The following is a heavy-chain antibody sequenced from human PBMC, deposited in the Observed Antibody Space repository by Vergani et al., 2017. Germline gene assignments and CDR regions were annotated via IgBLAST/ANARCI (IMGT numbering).Heavy chain of an antibody. CDR1: GYTFTSYA. CDR2: INAGNGNT. Sequence: QVQLVQSGAEVKKPGASVKVSCKASGYTFTSYAMHWVRQAPGQRLEWMGWINAGNGNTKYSQKFQGRVTITRDTSASTAYMELSSLRSEATAVYYCARWGAAAGVDYWGQGTLVTVSS. D-gene: IGHD6-13*01. J-gene: IGHJ4*02. CDR3: ARWGAAAGVDY. V-gene: IGHV1-3*01.